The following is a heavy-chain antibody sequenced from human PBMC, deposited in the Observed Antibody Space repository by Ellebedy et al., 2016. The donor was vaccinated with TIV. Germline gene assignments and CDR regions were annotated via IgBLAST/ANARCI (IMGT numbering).Heavy chain of an antibody. CDR2: IRYDGSNK. CDR1: GFTFSSYG. D-gene: IGHD4-17*01. J-gene: IGHJ4*02. Sequence: GESLKISCAASGFTFSSYGMHWVRQAPGKGLEWVAFIRYDGSNKYYADSVKGRFTISRDNSKNTLYLQMNSLRAEDTAVYYCARLNRHYGTPFDYWGQGTLVTVSS. V-gene: IGHV3-30*02. CDR3: ARLNRHYGTPFDY.